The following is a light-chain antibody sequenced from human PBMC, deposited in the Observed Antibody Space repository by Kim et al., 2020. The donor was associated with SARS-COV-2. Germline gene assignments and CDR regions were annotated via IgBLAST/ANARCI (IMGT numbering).Light chain of an antibody. CDR2: GTN. CDR1: SLSSYY. J-gene: IGLJ1*01. Sequence: SSALTQDPAVSVSLGQTARITCQGDSLSSYYASWYQPKPGQAPVLVIYGTNNRPSGIPDRFTGSSSGNTAPLTITGAPAEDAADYYRNSRDSSGTHYVFG. CDR3: NSRDSSGTHYV. V-gene: IGLV3-19*01.